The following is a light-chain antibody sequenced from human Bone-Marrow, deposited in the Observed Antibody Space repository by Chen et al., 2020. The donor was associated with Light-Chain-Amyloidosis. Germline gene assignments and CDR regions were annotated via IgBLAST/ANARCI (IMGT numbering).Light chain of an antibody. Sequence: SYVLTQPSLVSVAPGQTATIACGGNNIGSTSVHWYQQTPGQAPLLFVYDDSDRPSGIPERLSGSNSGNTATLTISRVEAGDEADYYCQVWDRSSDRPVFGGGTKLTVL. V-gene: IGLV3-21*02. CDR3: QVWDRSSDRPV. CDR1: NIGSTS. J-gene: IGLJ3*02. CDR2: DDS.